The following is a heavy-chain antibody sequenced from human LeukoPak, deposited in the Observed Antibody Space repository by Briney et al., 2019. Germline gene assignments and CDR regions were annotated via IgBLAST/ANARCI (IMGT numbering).Heavy chain of an antibody. CDR1: GFTFSSYS. CDR2: ISSSSSYI. J-gene: IGHJ5*02. CDR3: ARHLDWFDP. Sequence: GGSLRLSCAASGFTFSSYSMNWVRQAPGKGLEWVSSISSSSSYIYYADSVKGRFTISRDNSKNTLYLQMNSLRAEDTAVYYCARHLDWFDPWGQGTLVTVSS. V-gene: IGHV3-21*01.